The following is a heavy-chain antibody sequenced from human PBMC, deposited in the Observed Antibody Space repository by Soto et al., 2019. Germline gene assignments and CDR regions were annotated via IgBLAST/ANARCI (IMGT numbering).Heavy chain of an antibody. Sequence: ASVKVSCKASGYTFTSFDINWVRQASGQGLEWMGWMNPNSGNTIYAQKFQGRVTMTRNTSINTAYMELSSLRAEDTAVYYCEQIKETNYYYGMDVWGQGTTVTVSS. CDR2: MNPNSGNT. CDR3: EQIKETNYYYGMDV. V-gene: IGHV1-8*01. CDR1: GYTFTSFD. J-gene: IGHJ6*02.